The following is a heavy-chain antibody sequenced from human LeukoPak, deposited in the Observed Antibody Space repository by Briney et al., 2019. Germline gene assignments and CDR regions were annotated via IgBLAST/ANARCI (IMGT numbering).Heavy chain of an antibody. Sequence: GGSLRLSCAASGFTFSSYAMHWVCQAPGKGLEWVAFIRYDGSDKYYADSVKGRFTISRDNSKNTLSLQVNSLRVDDTAVYYCAKGAITSSTTCYFDSWGQGTLVTVSS. CDR3: AKGAITSSTTCYFDS. CDR1: GFTFSSYA. CDR2: IRYDGSDK. J-gene: IGHJ4*02. V-gene: IGHV3-30*02. D-gene: IGHD2-2*01.